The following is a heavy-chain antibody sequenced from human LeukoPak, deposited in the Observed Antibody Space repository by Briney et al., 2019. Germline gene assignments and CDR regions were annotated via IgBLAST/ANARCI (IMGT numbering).Heavy chain of an antibody. Sequence: PSETLSLTCAVYGGSFSGYYWSWIRQPPGKGLEWMGEINHGGSTNYNPSLKSRVTISVDTSKNQFALKLSSVTAADTAVYYCASITIFGVVPTTTWFDPWGQGTLVTVSS. V-gene: IGHV4-34*01. J-gene: IGHJ5*02. D-gene: IGHD3-3*01. CDR2: INHGGST. CDR1: GGSFSGYY. CDR3: ASITIFGVVPTTTWFDP.